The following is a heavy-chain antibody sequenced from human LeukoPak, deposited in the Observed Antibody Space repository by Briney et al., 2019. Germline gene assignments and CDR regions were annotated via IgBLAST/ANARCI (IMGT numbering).Heavy chain of an antibody. Sequence: ASVTVSCKASGYTFTSYYMHWVRQAPGQGLEWMGIINPSGGSTSYAQKFQGRVTMTRDTSTSTVYMELSSLRSEDTAVYYCARDPALYYDFWSGVGGAFDIWGQGTMVTVSS. CDR1: GYTFTSYY. CDR2: INPSGGST. J-gene: IGHJ3*02. CDR3: ARDPALYYDFWSGVGGAFDI. V-gene: IGHV1-46*01. D-gene: IGHD3-3*01.